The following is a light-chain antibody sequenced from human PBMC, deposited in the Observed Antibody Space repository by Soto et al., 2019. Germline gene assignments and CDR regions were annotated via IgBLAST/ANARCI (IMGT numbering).Light chain of an antibody. CDR3: QHYNTYPWT. CDR1: QSISSW. CDR2: KAS. Sequence: DIQMTQSPSILSASVGDRVTITCRASQSISSWLAWYQQKPGKAPNLLIHKASHLESGVPSRFCGSGSGTEFTLTISSLQPGDFATYYCQHYNTYPWTFGKGTKVDIK. J-gene: IGKJ1*01. V-gene: IGKV1-5*03.